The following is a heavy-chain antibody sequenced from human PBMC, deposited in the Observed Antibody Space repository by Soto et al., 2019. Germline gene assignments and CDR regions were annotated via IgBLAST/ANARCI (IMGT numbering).Heavy chain of an antibody. V-gene: IGHV5-51*01. CDR1: GYTFTNYW. J-gene: IGHJ6*02. CDR2: IYPGDSDT. CDR3: AASIFYYGMDV. Sequence: GESLKISCKGFGYTFTNYWIGWVRQMPGKGPEWMGIIYPGDSDTKYNPSFQGQVTISADKSITTTYLQWSSLKASDTAIYYCAASIFYYGMDVWGQGTTVTVSS.